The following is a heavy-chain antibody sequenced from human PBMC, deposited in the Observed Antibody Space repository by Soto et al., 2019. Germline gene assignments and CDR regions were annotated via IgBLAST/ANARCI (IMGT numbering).Heavy chain of an antibody. CDR3: ARDAVDYGDTNWFDP. Sequence: QVQLVESGGGVVQPGRSLRLSCAASGFTFSSYAMHWVRQAPGKGLEWVAVISYDGSNKYYADSVKGRFTISRDNSKNTLYLQMNSLRAEDTAVYYCARDAVDYGDTNWFDPWGQGTLVTVSS. V-gene: IGHV3-30-3*01. D-gene: IGHD4-17*01. J-gene: IGHJ5*02. CDR1: GFTFSSYA. CDR2: ISYDGSNK.